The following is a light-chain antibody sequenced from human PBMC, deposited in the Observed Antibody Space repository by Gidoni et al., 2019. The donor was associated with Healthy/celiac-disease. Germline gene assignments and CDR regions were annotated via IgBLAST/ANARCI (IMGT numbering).Light chain of an antibody. CDR3: QQYDNLRR. V-gene: IGKV1-33*01. J-gene: IGKJ2*03. Sequence: IQMTQSPSSLSASVGDRVTITCQASQDISNYLNWYQQKPGKAPKLLIYDASNLETGVPSRFSGSGSGTDFTFTISSLQPEDIATYYCQQYDNLRRFGQGTKLEIK. CDR2: DAS. CDR1: QDISNY.